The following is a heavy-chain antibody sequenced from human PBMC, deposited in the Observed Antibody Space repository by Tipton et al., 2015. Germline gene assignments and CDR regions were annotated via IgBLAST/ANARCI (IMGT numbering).Heavy chain of an antibody. CDR3: ARRSRQGLDY. CDR2: ISTSGSTI. CDR1: GFTFSDYY. J-gene: IGHJ4*02. V-gene: IGHV3-11*01. Sequence: GSLRLSCAASGFTFSDYYMNWIRQAPGKGLEWVSYISTSGSTIYYADSVKGRFTISRDNAKNPLYLQMNRLRAEDTAVYYCARRSRQGLDYWGQGTLVTVSS.